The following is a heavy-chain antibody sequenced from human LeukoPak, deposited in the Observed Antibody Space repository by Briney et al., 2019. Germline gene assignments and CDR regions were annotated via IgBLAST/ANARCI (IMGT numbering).Heavy chain of an antibody. CDR1: GYSITSAYW. V-gene: IGHV4-38-2*01. D-gene: IGHD3-22*01. CDR3: ARVGGDDSTGHYSVDY. J-gene: IGHJ4*02. Sequence: PSETLSLTCAVSGYSITSAYWWGWIRQTPGRGLERIGSLHHSGSTSYNPSLKSRVTISVATYKNQISLRLRSVTAADTAVYYCARVGGDDSTGHYSVDYWGQGTLVTVSS. CDR2: LHHSGST.